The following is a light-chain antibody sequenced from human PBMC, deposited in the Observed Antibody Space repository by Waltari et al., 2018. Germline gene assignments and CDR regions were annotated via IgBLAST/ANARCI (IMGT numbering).Light chain of an antibody. V-gene: IGKV3-20*01. CDR2: GAS. J-gene: IGKJ1*01. CDR3: QQYGTIPWT. Sequence: EIVLTQSPGTLSLSPGDGAALSCRASQSVSSTSLAWYQHQPGQAPRLLIYGASSRAAGIPDRFSGSGSGTDFTLTISRLEPGDFAVYYCQQYGTIPWTFGQGTKVQIK. CDR1: QSVSSTS.